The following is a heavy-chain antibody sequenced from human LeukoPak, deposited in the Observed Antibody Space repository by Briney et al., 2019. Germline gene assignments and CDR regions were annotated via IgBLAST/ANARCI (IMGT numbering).Heavy chain of an antibody. CDR2: IKSKTDGGTT. CDR1: GFTFSNAW. V-gene: IGHV3-15*01. CDR3: TTDLGDSSDFYSFDY. J-gene: IGHJ4*02. D-gene: IGHD4-17*01. Sequence: GGPLRLSCAASGFTFSNAWMSWVRQAPGKRLEWVGRIKSKTDGGTTDHAAPVKGRFTISRDDSKNTLYLQMNSLGTEDTAVYYCTTDLGDSSDFYSFDYWGQGTLVTVSS.